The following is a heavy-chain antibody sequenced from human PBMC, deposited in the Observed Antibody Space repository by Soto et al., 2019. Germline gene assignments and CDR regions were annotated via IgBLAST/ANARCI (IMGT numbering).Heavy chain of an antibody. Sequence: QLQLQESGSGLVKPSQTLSLTCAVSGGSISSGGYSWSWIRQPPGKGLEWIGYIYHSGSTYYNPSLKSRVTISVDRSKNQFSLKLSSVTAADTAVYYCARFFGPNCYGNYFDYWGQGTLVTVSS. V-gene: IGHV4-30-2*01. CDR1: GGSISSGGYS. CDR3: ARFFGPNCYGNYFDY. J-gene: IGHJ4*02. D-gene: IGHD2-2*01. CDR2: IYHSGST.